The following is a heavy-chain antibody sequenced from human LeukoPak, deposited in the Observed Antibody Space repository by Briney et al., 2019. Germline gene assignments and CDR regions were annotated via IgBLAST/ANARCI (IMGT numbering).Heavy chain of an antibody. J-gene: IGHJ6*02. V-gene: IGHV3-15*01. CDR1: GFTFSSYA. Sequence: GGSLRLSCAASGFTFSSYAMSWVRQAPGKGLEWLGRIQSKTDGGTTDYAAPVKGRFTISRDDSENTLSLQMNSLETEDTAVYYCNRALSYYGMDVWGQGTTVTVSS. D-gene: IGHD3-16*01. CDR2: IQSKTDGGTT. CDR3: NRALSYYGMDV.